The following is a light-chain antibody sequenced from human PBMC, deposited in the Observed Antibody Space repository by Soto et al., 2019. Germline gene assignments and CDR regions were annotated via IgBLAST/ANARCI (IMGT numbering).Light chain of an antibody. Sequence: QSVLTQPASVSGSPGQSITISCTGTSSDVGSYNLVSWYQQHPGKAPKLMIYEGSKRPSGVSNRFSGSKSGNTASLTISGLQAEDEAAYYCCSYAGSSPYVFGTGTKVTVL. J-gene: IGLJ1*01. CDR1: SSDVGSYNL. CDR2: EGS. CDR3: CSYAGSSPYV. V-gene: IGLV2-23*01.